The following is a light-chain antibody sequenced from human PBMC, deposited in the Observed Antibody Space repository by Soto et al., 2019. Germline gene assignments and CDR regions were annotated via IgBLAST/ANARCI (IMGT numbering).Light chain of an antibody. CDR1: QSVSSY. Sequence: EIVLTQSPATLSLSPGERATLSCRASQSVSSYLVWYQQKPGQAPRLLIFDASNRATGIPARFSGSGSGTDFTLTSSSLEPEDFAVYYCQQRDNWPTFGQGTRLEIK. CDR2: DAS. V-gene: IGKV3-11*01. CDR3: QQRDNWPT. J-gene: IGKJ5*01.